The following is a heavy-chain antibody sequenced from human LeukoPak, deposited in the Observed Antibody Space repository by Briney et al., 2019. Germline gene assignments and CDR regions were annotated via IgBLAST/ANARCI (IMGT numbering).Heavy chain of an antibody. J-gene: IGHJ4*02. V-gene: IGHV4-39*01. D-gene: IGHD2-15*01. CDR1: GGSISSSPYY. CDR3: ARLNPVGQDCTGANCYTLYFFDY. CDR2: VDYSGTT. Sequence: PSETLSLTCTVSGGSISSSPYYWGWIRQPPGKGLEWIGSVDYSGTTYYNPSLKSRVTISADTSKNQFSLNLASVTAADTTVYYCARLNPVGQDCTGANCYTLYFFDYWGQGSLATVSS.